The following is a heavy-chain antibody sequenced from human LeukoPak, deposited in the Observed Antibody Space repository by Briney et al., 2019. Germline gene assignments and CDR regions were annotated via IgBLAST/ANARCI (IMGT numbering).Heavy chain of an antibody. CDR2: IFYTGTT. CDR3: ARSWSGGNYGNFDY. J-gene: IGHJ4*02. CDR1: GGSVSSGNYY. D-gene: IGHD4-23*01. V-gene: IGHV4-61*01. Sequence: SETLSLTRSVSGGSVSSGNYYWSCIRQPPGKGLEWVGCIFYTGTTSYNPSLKSRVTISAGTSKKQFSLSLTSVTAADTAVYYCARSWSGGNYGNFDYWGQGSLITVSS.